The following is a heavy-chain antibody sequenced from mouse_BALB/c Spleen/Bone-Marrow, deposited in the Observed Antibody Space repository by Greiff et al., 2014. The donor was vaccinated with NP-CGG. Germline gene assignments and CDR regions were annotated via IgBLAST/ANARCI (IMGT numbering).Heavy chain of an antibody. CDR3: ARDDYDGLSGFAY. V-gene: IGHV1-82*01. CDR1: GYAFSCSW. J-gene: IGHJ3*01. Sequence: QVQLMESGPGLVKPGASVKLSCKASGYAFSCSWMSWVQQRPGQGLEWIARICTGDGTTNHNGKFKGKATPTGDNSSTTAYMQLSSLTSVDSAVYFCARDDYDGLSGFAYWGQGTLVTVSA. D-gene: IGHD2-4*01. CDR2: ICTGDGTT.